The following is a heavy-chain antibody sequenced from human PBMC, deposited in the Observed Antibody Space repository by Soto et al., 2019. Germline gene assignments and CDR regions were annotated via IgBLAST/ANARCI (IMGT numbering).Heavy chain of an antibody. D-gene: IGHD2-2*01. CDR3: AKSRPVAIKGHYYGMDV. CDR1: GFTFSNYA. V-gene: IGHV3-23*01. Sequence: PGGSLRLSCAASGFTFSNYAMTWVRQAPGKGLEWVSAISGSGGSTYYADSVKGRFTISRDNSKNTLYLQMNSLRAEDTAVYYCAKSRPVAIKGHYYGMDVWGQGTTVTVSS. CDR2: ISGSGGST. J-gene: IGHJ6*02.